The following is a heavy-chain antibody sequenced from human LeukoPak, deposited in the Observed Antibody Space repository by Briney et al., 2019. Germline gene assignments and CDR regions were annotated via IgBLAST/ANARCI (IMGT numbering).Heavy chain of an antibody. J-gene: IGHJ4*01. CDR1: GFTFSSYS. CDR3: ARDIYSFSSGYDLFAY. CDR2: ISSSSSYI. Sequence: GGSLRLSCAASGFTFSSYSMNWVRQAPGKGLEWVSSISSSSSYIYYADSVKGRFTISRDNAKNSLYLQMNSLRAEDTAVYYCARDIYSFSSGYDLFAYWGQEPWSPSPQ. V-gene: IGHV3-21*01. D-gene: IGHD5-12*01.